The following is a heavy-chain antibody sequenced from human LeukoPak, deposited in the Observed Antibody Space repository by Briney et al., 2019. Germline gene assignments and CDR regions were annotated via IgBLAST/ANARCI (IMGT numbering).Heavy chain of an antibody. V-gene: IGHV3-53*01. Sequence: GGSLRLSCAASGFTVSSNYMSWVRQAPGKGLEWVSFIYTFGITYYADSVKGRFTISRDNSKNTLYLQMNSLRAEDTAVYYCARAASFSSTGAFDIWGQGAMVTVSS. CDR2: IYTFGIT. J-gene: IGHJ3*02. CDR1: GFTVSSNY. CDR3: ARAASFSSTGAFDI. D-gene: IGHD2-2*01.